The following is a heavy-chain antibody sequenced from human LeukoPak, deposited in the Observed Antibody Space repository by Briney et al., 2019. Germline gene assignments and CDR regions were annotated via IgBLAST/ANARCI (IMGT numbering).Heavy chain of an antibody. CDR3: ARLYCSSTSCYGPNWFDP. CDR1: GGTFSSYT. Sequence: SVKVSCKASGGTFSSYTISWVRQAPGQGLEWIGRIIPILGIANYAQKFQGRVTITADKSTSTAYMELSSLRSEDTAVYYCARLYCSSTSCYGPNWFDPRGQGTLVTVSS. V-gene: IGHV1-69*02. D-gene: IGHD2-2*01. J-gene: IGHJ5*02. CDR2: IIPILGIA.